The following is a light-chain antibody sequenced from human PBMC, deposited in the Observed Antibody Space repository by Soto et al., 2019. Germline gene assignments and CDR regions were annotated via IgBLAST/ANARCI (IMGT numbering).Light chain of an antibody. V-gene: IGKV3-20*01. J-gene: IGKJ2*01. CDR3: QQYGRSPPFT. Sequence: EIVLTQSPGTLSLSPGERATLSCRASQSVSSTYIAWYQQNPGRAPRLLIYGASSRATGIPDRFSGSGSGXXXXXXXXXXEPEDFAVYFCQQYGRSPPFTFGQGTKVEIK. CDR1: QSVSSTY. CDR2: GAS.